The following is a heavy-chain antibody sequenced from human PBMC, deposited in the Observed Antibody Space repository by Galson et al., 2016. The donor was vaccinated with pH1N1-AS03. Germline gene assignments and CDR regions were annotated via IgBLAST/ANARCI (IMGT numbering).Heavy chain of an antibody. CDR1: GFIFRNVW. CDR3: AKKFYYDSSGHHLDVADV. V-gene: IGHV3-23*01. J-gene: IGHJ3*01. CDR2: ISGSGGST. D-gene: IGHD3-22*01. Sequence: SLRLSCAASGFIFRNVWMTWVRQAPGKRLEWVSSISGSGGSTNSADSVRDRFSISRDNSKNPLFLQMNRLRADDTAVYYCAKKFYYDSSGHHLDVADVWGQGTAVTVSS.